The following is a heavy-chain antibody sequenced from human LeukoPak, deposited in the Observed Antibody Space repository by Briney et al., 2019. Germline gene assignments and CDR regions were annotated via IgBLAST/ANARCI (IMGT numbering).Heavy chain of an antibody. CDR1: GFTFNNYN. V-gene: IGHV3-21*01. D-gene: IGHD3-22*01. CDR2: ITSSGTYI. Sequence: GESLRLSCAASGFTFNNYNMNWVRQAPGKALEWVSSITSSGTYIFYADSVKGRFTISRDNTKNSLYLQMNSLGPEDTAVYYCAKDRYYYDSSGYPAGYWGQGTLVTVSS. J-gene: IGHJ4*02. CDR3: AKDRYYYDSSGYPAGY.